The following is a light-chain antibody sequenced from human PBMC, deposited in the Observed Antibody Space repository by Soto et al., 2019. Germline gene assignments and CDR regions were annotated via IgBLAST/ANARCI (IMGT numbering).Light chain of an antibody. CDR3: SLYTSINTYV. CDR2: EVS. J-gene: IGLJ1*01. Sequence: QSALTQPPSVSGSPGQSVTISCTGTSSDVGSYNRVSWYQQPPGTAPKLMIYEVSNRPSGVPDRFSGSKSGNTASLTISGLQAEDEADYYCSLYTSINTYVFGTGTKVTVL. V-gene: IGLV2-18*01. CDR1: SSDVGSYNR.